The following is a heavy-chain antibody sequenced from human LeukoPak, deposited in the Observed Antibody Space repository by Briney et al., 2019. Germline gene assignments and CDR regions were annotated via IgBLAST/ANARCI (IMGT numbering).Heavy chain of an antibody. D-gene: IGHD5-24*01. V-gene: IGHV1-69*04. CDR2: IIPILGIA. CDR1: GSTFSSYA. J-gene: IGHJ3*02. Sequence: ASVKVSCKASGSTFSSYAISWVRQAPGQGLGWMGRIIPILGIANYAQKFQGRVTITADKSTSTAYMELSSLRSEDTAVYYCAREVEMATFDAFDIWGQGTMVTVSS. CDR3: AREVEMATFDAFDI.